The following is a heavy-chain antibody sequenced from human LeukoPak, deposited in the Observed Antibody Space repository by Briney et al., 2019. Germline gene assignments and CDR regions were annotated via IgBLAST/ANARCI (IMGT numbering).Heavy chain of an antibody. CDR3: ARERIRGVLYYYYGMDV. CDR1: GFTFSSYS. D-gene: IGHD3-10*01. CDR2: ISSSSSTI. J-gene: IGHJ6*02. Sequence: GGSLRLSCAASGFTFSSYSMNWVRQAPGKGLEWVSYISSSSSTIYYADSVKGRFTISRDKAKNSLYLQMNSLRDEDTAVYYCARERIRGVLYYYYGMDVWGQGTTVTVSS. V-gene: IGHV3-48*02.